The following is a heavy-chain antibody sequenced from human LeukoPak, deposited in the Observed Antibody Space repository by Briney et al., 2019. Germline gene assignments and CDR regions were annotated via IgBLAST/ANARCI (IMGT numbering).Heavy chain of an antibody. Sequence: GGSLILSCAASGFTFSSYAMSWVRQAPGKGLEGVSAISGSGGSTYYADSVKGRFTISRDNSKNTLYLQMNSLRAEDTAVYYCAKELIAVAGTRGEDYWGQGTLVTVSS. V-gene: IGHV3-23*01. J-gene: IGHJ4*02. CDR2: ISGSGGST. D-gene: IGHD6-19*01. CDR3: AKELIAVAGTRGEDY. CDR1: GFTFSSYA.